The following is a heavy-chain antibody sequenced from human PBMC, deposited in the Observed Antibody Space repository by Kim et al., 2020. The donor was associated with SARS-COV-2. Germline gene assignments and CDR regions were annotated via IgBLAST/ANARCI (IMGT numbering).Heavy chain of an antibody. CDR3: ARERLITIFGVVINDAFDI. V-gene: IGHV3-11*05. CDR2: ISSSSSYT. J-gene: IGHJ3*02. CDR1: GFTFSDYY. D-gene: IGHD3-3*01. Sequence: GGSLRLSCAASGFTFSDYYMSWIRQAPGKGLEWVSYISSSSSYTKYADSVKGRFTISRDNAKNSLYLQMNSLRAEDTAVYYCARERLITIFGVVINDAFDIWGHRAMGTVSS.